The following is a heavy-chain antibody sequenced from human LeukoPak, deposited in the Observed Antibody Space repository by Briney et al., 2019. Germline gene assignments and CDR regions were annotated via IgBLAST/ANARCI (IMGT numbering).Heavy chain of an antibody. D-gene: IGHD7-27*01. V-gene: IGHV4-59*01. Sequence: SETLSLTCTVSGASLTTYHWTWIRQPPGRRLEWIGHLFNTGSTKYNPSLASRVAILADTSKSQFSLKMTSVSAADTAVYYCARGHLGLQDWAQGTLVTVSS. J-gene: IGHJ4*02. CDR2: LFNTGST. CDR1: GASLTTYH. CDR3: ARGHLGLQD.